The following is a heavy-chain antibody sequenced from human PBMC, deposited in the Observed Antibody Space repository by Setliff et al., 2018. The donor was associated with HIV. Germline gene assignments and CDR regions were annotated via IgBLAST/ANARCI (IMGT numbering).Heavy chain of an antibody. CDR3: AKWMARDS. J-gene: IGHJ4*02. Sequence: GGSLRLSCAASGFILSDHHMDWVRQAPGKGLEWVGRIRKTYTTEYAASVRDRFTNSRDNGKNTLYLQMNSLTAEETAVYYCAKWMARDSWGQGTLVTVSS. CDR2: IRKTYTT. V-gene: IGHV3-72*01. CDR1: GFILSDHH. D-gene: IGHD6-19*01.